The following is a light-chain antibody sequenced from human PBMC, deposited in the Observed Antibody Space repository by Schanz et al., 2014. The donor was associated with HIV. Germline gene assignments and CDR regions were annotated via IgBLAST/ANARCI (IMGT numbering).Light chain of an antibody. V-gene: IGLV2-14*01. J-gene: IGLJ2*01. Sequence: QSALTQPASVSGSPGQSITLSCTGTSSDVGPYNYVSWYQQHPGEAPKLLIHDVTTRPSGTSNRFSGSKSGNVASLTVSGLQAEDEADYYCSSYTSSSTWVFGGGTKLTVL. CDR1: SSDVGPYNY. CDR2: DVT. CDR3: SSYTSSSTWV.